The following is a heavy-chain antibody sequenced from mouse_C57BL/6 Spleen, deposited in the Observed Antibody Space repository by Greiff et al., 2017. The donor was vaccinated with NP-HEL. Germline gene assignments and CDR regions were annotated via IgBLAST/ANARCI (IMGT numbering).Heavy chain of an antibody. J-gene: IGHJ2*01. V-gene: IGHV2-2*01. CDR2: IWSGGST. CDR1: GFSLTSYG. Sequence: QVQLKESGPGLVQPSQSLSITCTVSGFSLTSYGVHWVRQSPGKGLEWLGVIWSGGSTDYNAAFISRLSISKDNSKSQVFFKMSSLQADDTAIYYCARNKATVVAGSFDDWGQGTTLTVAS. CDR3: ARNKATVVAGSFDD. D-gene: IGHD1-1*01.